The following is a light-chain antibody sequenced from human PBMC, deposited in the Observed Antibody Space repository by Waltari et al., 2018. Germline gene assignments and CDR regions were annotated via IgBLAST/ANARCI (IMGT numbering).Light chain of an antibody. J-gene: IGLJ2*01. CDR1: STDVGACNS. CDR3: SSYGGSNNFAV. Sequence: QSALTQPPSASGSLGQSVTISCTGSSTDVGACNSVSWYQQHPGKVPNLIIYDVKQRPSGVPHRFSGSKSGNTASLTVSGLQADDEADYYCSSYGGSNNFAVFGGGTKLTVL. V-gene: IGLV2-8*01. CDR2: DVK.